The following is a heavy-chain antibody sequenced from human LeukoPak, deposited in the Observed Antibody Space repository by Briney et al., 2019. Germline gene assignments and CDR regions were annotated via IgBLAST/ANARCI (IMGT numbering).Heavy chain of an antibody. V-gene: IGHV3-23*01. CDR2: ISSSGGST. J-gene: IGHJ4*02. Sequence: GGSLRLSCAASGFTFSMYAMSWVRQAPGKGLEWVSAISSSGGSTYYADSVKGRFTISRDNSKNTLYLQMNSLRAEDTAVYYCAKDAATGYCSSTSCRYPLGLLDYWGQGTLVTGSS. CDR1: GFTFSMYA. D-gene: IGHD2-2*01. CDR3: AKDAATGYCSSTSCRYPLGLLDY.